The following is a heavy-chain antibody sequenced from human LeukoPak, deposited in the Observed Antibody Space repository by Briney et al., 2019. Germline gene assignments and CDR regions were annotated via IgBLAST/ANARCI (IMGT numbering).Heavy chain of an antibody. V-gene: IGHV3-30*18. CDR2: ISYDGTDV. Sequence: GRSLRLSCAASNFTFNSYGMHWVRQAPGKGLDWVAVISYDGTDVYYADSVKGRFTISRDNSKNTLNLQMDSLRAEDTAVYYCAKDSGGHIYSPGRHYYALDVWAKGPRSPSP. D-gene: IGHD3-10*01. J-gene: IGHJ6*02. CDR1: NFTFNSYG. CDR3: AKDSGGHIYSPGRHYYALDV.